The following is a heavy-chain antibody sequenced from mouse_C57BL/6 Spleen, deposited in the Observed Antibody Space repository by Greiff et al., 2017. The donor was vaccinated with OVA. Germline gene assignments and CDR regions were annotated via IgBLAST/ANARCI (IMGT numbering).Heavy chain of an antibody. CDR1: GYTFTDYE. CDR2: IDPETGGT. Sequence: VQLQQSGAELVRPGASVTLSCKASGYTFTDYEMHWVKQTPVHGLEWIGAIDPETGGTAYNQKFKGKAILTADKSSSTAYMELRSLTSEDSAVYYCTRAGSSYGAFDYWGQGTTLTVSS. J-gene: IGHJ2*01. V-gene: IGHV1-15*01. CDR3: TRAGSSYGAFDY. D-gene: IGHD1-1*01.